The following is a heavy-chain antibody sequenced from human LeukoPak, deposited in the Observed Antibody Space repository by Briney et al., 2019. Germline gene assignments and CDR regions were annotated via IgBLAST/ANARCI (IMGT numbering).Heavy chain of an antibody. Sequence: GGSLRLSCAASAFTFSSYTMNWVRQAPGKGLEWISYITSSASTMYYADSVKGRFTISRDNSKNTLYLQMNSLRAEDTAVYYCAKDPRGYSTAEGYWGQGTLVTVSS. CDR3: AKDPRGYSTAEGY. J-gene: IGHJ4*02. D-gene: IGHD2-8*01. CDR2: ITSSASTM. V-gene: IGHV3-48*01. CDR1: AFTFSSYT.